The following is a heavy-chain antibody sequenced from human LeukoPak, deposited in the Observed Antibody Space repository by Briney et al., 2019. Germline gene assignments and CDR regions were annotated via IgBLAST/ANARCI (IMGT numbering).Heavy chain of an antibody. D-gene: IGHD3-10*01. CDR2: IRYDAGSQ. CDR3: ARDGGSFSMVRGADYNYFDY. V-gene: IGHV3-30*02. Sequence: PGGSLRLSCAASEFTFSSYGMHWVRQAPGKGLEWVAFIRYDAGSQYYADSVKGRFIISRDNSQNTLYLQLNSLRPEDTAEYLCARDGGSFSMVRGADYNYFDYWGQGTLVTVSS. J-gene: IGHJ4*02. CDR1: EFTFSSYG.